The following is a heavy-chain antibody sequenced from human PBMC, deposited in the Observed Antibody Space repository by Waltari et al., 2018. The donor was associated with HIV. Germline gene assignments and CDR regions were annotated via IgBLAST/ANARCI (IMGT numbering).Heavy chain of an antibody. D-gene: IGHD4-17*01. V-gene: IGHV4-39*01. CDR2: VYYSGST. J-gene: IGHJ4*02. CDR1: GGSIISNVYY. Sequence: QLQLQESGPGLVKPSETLSLTCTVSGGSIISNVYYWGWIRQPSGKGLEWIGSVYYSGSTYYNPSLKSRVTISVDTSKNQFYLRLRSVTAADTAVYYCAPRDYGDYQFDYWGRGTLVTVSS. CDR3: APRDYGDYQFDY.